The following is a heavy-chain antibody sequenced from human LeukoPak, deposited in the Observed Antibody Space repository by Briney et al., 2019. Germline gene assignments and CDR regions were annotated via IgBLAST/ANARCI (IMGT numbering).Heavy chain of an antibody. Sequence: ASVKVSCKVSGYTLTELSMHWVRQAPGKGLEWVGGFDPEDGETIYAQKFQGRVTMTEDTSTDTAYMELSSLRSEDTAVYYCATDNTVTHYFDYWGQGTLVTVSS. CDR2: FDPEDGET. V-gene: IGHV1-24*01. CDR3: ATDNTVTHYFDY. D-gene: IGHD4-11*01. J-gene: IGHJ4*02. CDR1: GYTLTELS.